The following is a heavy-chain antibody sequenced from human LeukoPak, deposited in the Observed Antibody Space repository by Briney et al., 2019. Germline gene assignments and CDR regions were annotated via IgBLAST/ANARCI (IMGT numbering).Heavy chain of an antibody. V-gene: IGHV1-2*02. CDR3: ARNLWFGESSDAFDM. CDR1: GYTFTGYY. J-gene: IGHJ3*02. D-gene: IGHD3-10*01. CDR2: INPNSGGT. Sequence: ASVKVSCKASGYTFTGYYMHWVRQAPGQGLEWMGWINPNSGGTNYAQKFQGRGTMTRDTSISTAYMDMSSLRSDDTAVYYCARNLWFGESSDAFDMWGQGTMVTVSS.